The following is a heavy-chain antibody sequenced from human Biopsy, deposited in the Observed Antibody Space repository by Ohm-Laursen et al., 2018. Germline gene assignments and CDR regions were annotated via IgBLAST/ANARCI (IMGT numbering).Heavy chain of an antibody. V-gene: IGHV3-9*01. Sequence: SLRLSCAAASGFTFDDYAMHWVRQAPGKGLEWVSGITWNSGSIGYADSVKGRFSIFRDNAKHSLYLQMNSLRAEDTALYYCAKDLGQVTAAIGYWGQGTLVTVSS. CDR1: GFTFDDYA. CDR3: AKDLGQVTAAIGY. J-gene: IGHJ4*02. CDR2: ITWNSGSI. D-gene: IGHD2-21*02.